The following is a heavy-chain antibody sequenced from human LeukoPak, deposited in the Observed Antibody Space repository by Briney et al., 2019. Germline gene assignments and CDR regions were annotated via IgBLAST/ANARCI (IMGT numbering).Heavy chain of an antibody. CDR2: IKSKTDGGTT. J-gene: IGHJ3*02. V-gene: IGHV3-15*01. Sequence: RPGGSLRLSCAASGFTFSNAWMSWVRQAPGKGLEWVGRIKSKTDGGTTDYAAPVKGRFTISRDDSKNTLYLQMNSLKTEDTAVYYCTTDDYGDWTDAFDIWGQGTMVTVSS. D-gene: IGHD4-17*01. CDR3: TTDDYGDWTDAFDI. CDR1: GFTFSNAW.